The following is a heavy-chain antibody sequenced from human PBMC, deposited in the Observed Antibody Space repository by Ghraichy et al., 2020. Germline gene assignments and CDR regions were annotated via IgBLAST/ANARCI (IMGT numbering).Heavy chain of an antibody. Sequence: GGSLRLSCAASGFTFSSYWMSWVRQAPGKGLEWVANIKQDGSEKYYVDSVKGRFTISRDNAKNSLYLQMNSLRAEDTAVYYCARGLGGDYFSNFDYWGQGTLVTVSS. CDR3: ARGLGGDYFSNFDY. D-gene: IGHD4-17*01. CDR2: IKQDGSEK. V-gene: IGHV3-7*01. J-gene: IGHJ4*02. CDR1: GFTFSSYW.